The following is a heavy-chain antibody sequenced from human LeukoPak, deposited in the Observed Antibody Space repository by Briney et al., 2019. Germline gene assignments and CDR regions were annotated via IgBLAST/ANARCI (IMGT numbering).Heavy chain of an antibody. D-gene: IGHD2-15*01. CDR3: ARHVSYRYCSGGSCYSLDY. Sequence: GESLKISCKGSGYSFTSYWIGWVRQMPGKGLEWMGIIYPGDSDTRYSPSFQGQVTISADKSISTAYLQWSSLKASDTAMYYCARHVSYRYCSGGSCYSLDYWGQGTLVTVSS. CDR2: IYPGDSDT. V-gene: IGHV5-51*01. J-gene: IGHJ4*02. CDR1: GYSFTSYW.